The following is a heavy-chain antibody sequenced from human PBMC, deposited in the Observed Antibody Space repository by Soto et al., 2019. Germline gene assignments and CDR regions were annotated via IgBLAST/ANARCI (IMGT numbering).Heavy chain of an antibody. CDR1: GFTFSNDW. Sequence: WGSLLLSCAASGFTFSNDWVTWVRQAPGKGLEWIGRIKSKRDGGTIDDAAPVRGRFTISRDDSTNTLYLQMNNLKTEDTAIYYCTRGAPSGTFYDYWGQGTLVTVSS. J-gene: IGHJ4*02. D-gene: IGHD6-13*01. V-gene: IGHV3-15*01. CDR2: IKSKRDGGTI. CDR3: TRGAPSGTFYDY.